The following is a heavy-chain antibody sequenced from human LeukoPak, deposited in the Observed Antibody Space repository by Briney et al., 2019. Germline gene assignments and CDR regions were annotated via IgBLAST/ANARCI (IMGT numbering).Heavy chain of an antibody. V-gene: IGHV3-30*12. D-gene: IGHD4-23*01. CDR1: GFIFSTYA. J-gene: IGHJ6*02. CDR2: IYFDGHTQ. Sequence: GGSLRLSCAASGFIFSTYAIRWVRQAPGKGLEWVAVIYFDGHTQYYAGSVKGRFTVSRDNSKNTVSLQMNTLGAEDTAVYYCAILFSYGGNSGASLCTLDVWGQGTTVTVSS. CDR3: AILFSYGGNSGASLCTLDV.